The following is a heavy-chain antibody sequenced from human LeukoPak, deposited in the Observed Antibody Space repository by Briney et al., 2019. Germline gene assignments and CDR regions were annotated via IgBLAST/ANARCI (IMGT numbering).Heavy chain of an antibody. J-gene: IGHJ4*02. V-gene: IGHV3-21*01. Sequence: PGGSLRLSCAASGFTFSSYSMNWVRQAPGKGLEWVSSISSSSSYIYYADSVKGRFTISRDNAKNSLYLQMNSLRGEDTAVYYCARARDDSSRYRDFQFWGQGVLVTVSS. D-gene: IGHD3-22*01. CDR2: ISSSSSYI. CDR1: GFTFSSYS. CDR3: ARARDDSSRYRDFQF.